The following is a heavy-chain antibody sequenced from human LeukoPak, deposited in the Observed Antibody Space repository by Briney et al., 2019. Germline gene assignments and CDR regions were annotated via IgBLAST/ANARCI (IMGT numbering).Heavy chain of an antibody. J-gene: IGHJ4*02. Sequence: GGSLRLSCVASGFIVNSYGMHWVRQAPAKGLEWVSVISWDGGNSFYADSVKGRFTVSRDNNRKSLYLQMHSLRPEDTAFYYCAKARKRGYAYGSVDSWGQGTLVTVSS. CDR1: GFIVNSYG. V-gene: IGHV3-43*01. CDR3: AKARKRGYAYGSVDS. CDR2: ISWDGGNS. D-gene: IGHD5-18*01.